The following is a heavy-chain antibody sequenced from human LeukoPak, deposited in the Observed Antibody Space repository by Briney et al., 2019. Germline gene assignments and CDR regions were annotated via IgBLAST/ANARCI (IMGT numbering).Heavy chain of an antibody. CDR1: GGTFSSYA. V-gene: IGHV1-69*04. J-gene: IGHJ6*02. D-gene: IGHD2/OR15-2a*01. Sequence: ASVKVSCKASGGTFSSYAISWVPQAPGQGLEWMGRIIPILGIANYAQKFQGRVTITADKSTSTAYMELSSLRSEDTAVYYCARQSNLYYYGMDVWGQGTTVTVSS. CDR2: IIPILGIA. CDR3: ARQSNLYYYGMDV.